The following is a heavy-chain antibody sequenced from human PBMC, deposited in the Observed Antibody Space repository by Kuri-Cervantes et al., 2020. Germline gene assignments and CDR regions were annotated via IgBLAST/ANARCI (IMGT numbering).Heavy chain of an antibody. CDR2: INSDGSSR. V-gene: IGHV3-74*01. Sequence: GESLKISCAASGFTFSSYAMSWVRQVPGEGLVWVSAINSDGSSRSYVDSVKGRFTISRDDAKNTVYLQMNSLRVEDTALYYCTRSIEYWGRGTLVTVSS. J-gene: IGHJ4*02. CDR3: TRSIEY. CDR1: GFTFSSYA.